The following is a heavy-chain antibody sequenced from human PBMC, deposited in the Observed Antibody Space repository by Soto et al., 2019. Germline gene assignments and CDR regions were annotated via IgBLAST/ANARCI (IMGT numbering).Heavy chain of an antibody. V-gene: IGHV3-21*01. CDR1: GFTFSSYS. D-gene: IGHD6-13*01. CDR2: IRSSSSYI. CDR3: ARDWGYSSSWPTHGMDV. J-gene: IGHJ6*02. Sequence: VQLVESGGGLVKPGGSLRLSCAASGFTFSSYSMNWVRQAPGKGLEWVSSIRSSSSYIYYADSVKGRFTISRDNATNSLYLQMNSLRAEDTAVYYCARDWGYSSSWPTHGMDVWGQGTKVTVSS.